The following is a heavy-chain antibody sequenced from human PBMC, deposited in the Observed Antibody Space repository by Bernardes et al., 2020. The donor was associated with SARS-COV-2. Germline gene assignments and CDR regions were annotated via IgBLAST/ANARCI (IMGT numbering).Heavy chain of an antibody. D-gene: IGHD6-13*01. CDR3: AKVAGVGNVDAFDI. Sequence: GGSLRLSCAVSGFTFNTYAMSWVRQAPGKGLEWVSGISGRGDITHFADSVKGRFTISRDNSKITLYLQMNSLRAEDTAVYYCAKVAGVGNVDAFDIWGQGTMVTVSS. J-gene: IGHJ3*02. CDR2: ISGRGDIT. V-gene: IGHV3-23*01. CDR1: GFTFNTYA.